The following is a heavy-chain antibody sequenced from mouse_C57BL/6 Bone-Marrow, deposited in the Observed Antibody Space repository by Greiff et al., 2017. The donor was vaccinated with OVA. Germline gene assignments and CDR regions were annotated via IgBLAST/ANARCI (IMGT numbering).Heavy chain of an antibody. Sequence: VKLQESGAELARPGASVKLSCKASGYTFTSYGISWVKQRTGQGLEWIGEIYPRSGNTYYNEKFKGKATLTADKSSSTAYMELRSLTSEDSAVYFCARRLITTVVGVGYWGQGTTLTVSS. CDR2: IYPRSGNT. CDR3: ARRLITTVVGVGY. J-gene: IGHJ2*01. CDR1: GYTFTSYG. D-gene: IGHD1-1*01. V-gene: IGHV1-81*01.